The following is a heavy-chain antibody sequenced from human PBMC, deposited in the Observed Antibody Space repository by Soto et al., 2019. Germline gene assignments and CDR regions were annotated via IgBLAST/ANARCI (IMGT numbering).Heavy chain of an antibody. V-gene: IGHV1-46*01. CDR3: ARGPSIAAAGREQDDWFDP. CDR2: INPSGGST. Sequence: GASVKVSCKASGYTFTSYYMHWVRQAPGQGLEWMGIINPSGGSTSYAQKFQGGVTMTRDTSTSTVYMELSSLRSEDTAVYYCARGPSIAAAGREQDDWFDPWGQGTLVTVSS. D-gene: IGHD6-13*01. J-gene: IGHJ5*02. CDR1: GYTFTSYY.